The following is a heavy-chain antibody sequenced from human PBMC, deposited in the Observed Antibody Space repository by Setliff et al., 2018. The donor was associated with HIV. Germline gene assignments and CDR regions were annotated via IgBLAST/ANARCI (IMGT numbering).Heavy chain of an antibody. Sequence: SETLSLTCTVSGDSISNGTYYCSWIRQPAGKGLEWIGHIYTSGNTNYNPSLKSRVTISLDTSKTQFSLKLSSVTAADTAVYYCARLAVAGTGYYYYYMDVWGKGTTVTVSS. CDR3: ARLAVAGTGYYYYYMDV. CDR1: GDSISNGTYY. CDR2: IYTSGNT. D-gene: IGHD6-19*01. J-gene: IGHJ6*03. V-gene: IGHV4-61*09.